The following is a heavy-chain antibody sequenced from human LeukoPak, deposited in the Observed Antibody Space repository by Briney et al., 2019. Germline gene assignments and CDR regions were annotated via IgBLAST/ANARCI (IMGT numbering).Heavy chain of an antibody. CDR2: IYYSGST. CDR1: NDSITSGAYY. CDR3: ARTLLGYCSGGSCSWFDP. J-gene: IGHJ5*02. Sequence: PSEALSLTCTVSNDSITSGAYYWTWIRQHPGKGLEWIGYIYYSGSTYYNPSLKSRISMSVDTSKNQFSLKLNSVTAADTAVYYCARTLLGYCSGGSCSWFDPWGQGTLVTVSS. V-gene: IGHV4-31*03. D-gene: IGHD2-15*01.